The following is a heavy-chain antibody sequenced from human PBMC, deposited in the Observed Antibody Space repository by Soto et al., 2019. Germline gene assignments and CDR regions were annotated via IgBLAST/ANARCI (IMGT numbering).Heavy chain of an antibody. CDR1: AFTFSGYG. CDR2: TSNDGSNK. V-gene: IGHV3-30*18. CDR3: AKGRGNSYDLFDY. Sequence: GGSLSLSCGAAAFTFSGYGVHWVRQGPGKGLEWVAVTSNDGSNKYYADSVRGRFTLSRDNSKNTVYLQMNNLRTEDTALYYCAKGRGNSYDLFDYWGQGTLVTVS. J-gene: IGHJ4*02. D-gene: IGHD5-18*01.